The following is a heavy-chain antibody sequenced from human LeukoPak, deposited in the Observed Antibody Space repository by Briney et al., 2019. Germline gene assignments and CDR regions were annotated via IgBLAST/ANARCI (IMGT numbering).Heavy chain of an antibody. CDR1: GFTFSSYA. V-gene: IGHV3-23*01. Sequence: GGSLRLSCTASGFTFSSYAMSWVRQAPGKGLEWVSAISGSGGSTYYADSVKGRFTISRDNSKNTLYLQMNSLRAEDTAVYYCAKGMLSGSYQDAWGQGTLVTVSS. CDR2: ISGSGGST. CDR3: AKGMLSGSYQDA. J-gene: IGHJ5*02. D-gene: IGHD1-26*01.